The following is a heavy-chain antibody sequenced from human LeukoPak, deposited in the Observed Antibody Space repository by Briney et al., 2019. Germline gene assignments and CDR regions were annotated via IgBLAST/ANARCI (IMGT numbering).Heavy chain of an antibody. D-gene: IGHD3-10*01. V-gene: IGHV1-18*01. CDR1: GYTFTSYG. CDR3: ARDSLEVPDIWFGDQKDY. Sequence: ASVKVSCKASGYTFTSYGISWVRQAPGQGLEWMGWISAYNGNTNYAQKLQGRVTMTTDTSTSTAYMELRSLRSDDTAVYHCARDSLEVPDIWFGDQKDYWGQGTLVTVSS. CDR2: ISAYNGNT. J-gene: IGHJ4*02.